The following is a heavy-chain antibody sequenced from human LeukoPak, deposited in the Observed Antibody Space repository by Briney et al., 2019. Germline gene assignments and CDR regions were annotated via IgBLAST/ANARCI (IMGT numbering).Heavy chain of an antibody. CDR1: GFTFSSYA. D-gene: IGHD1-26*01. V-gene: IGHV3-30*14. J-gene: IGHJ3*02. CDR3: ARGGSYLSAFDI. Sequence: GGSLRLSCAASGFTFSSYAMHWVRQAPGKGLEWVALISFDGSDKYYADSVKGRFTISRDNSKNTLYLQMNSLRAEDTAVYYCARGGSYLSAFDIWGQGTMVTVSS. CDR2: ISFDGSDK.